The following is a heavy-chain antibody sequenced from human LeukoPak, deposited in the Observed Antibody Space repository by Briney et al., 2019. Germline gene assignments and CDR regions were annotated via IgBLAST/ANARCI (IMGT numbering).Heavy chain of an antibody. CDR2: ISWDGGST. J-gene: IGHJ4*02. CDR1: GFTFSSSW. V-gene: IGHV3-43D*03. CDR3: AKGDYYGSGGANTYYFDY. D-gene: IGHD3-10*01. Sequence: PGGSLRLSCAASGFTFSSSWMSWVRQAPGKGLEWVSLISWDGGSTYYADSVKGRFTISRDDSKNSLYLQMNSLRAEDTALYYCAKGDYYGSGGANTYYFDYWGQGTLVTVSS.